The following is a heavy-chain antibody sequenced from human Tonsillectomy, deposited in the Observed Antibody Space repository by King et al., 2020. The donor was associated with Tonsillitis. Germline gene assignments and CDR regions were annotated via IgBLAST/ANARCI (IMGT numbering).Heavy chain of an antibody. CDR2: ISVSGGTT. CDR1: GFTFSNYG. D-gene: IGHD6-19*01. V-gene: IGHV3-23*04. J-gene: IGHJ4*02. CDR3: AKAISGWFPFDY. Sequence: VQLVESGGGLVQPGGSLGLSCTASGFTFSNYGMNWVRQAPGKGLEWVSAISVSGGTTYYADSVKGRFTISRDNPKNTLYLQMNSLRVEDTAVYYCAKAISGWFPFDYWGQGTLVTVSS.